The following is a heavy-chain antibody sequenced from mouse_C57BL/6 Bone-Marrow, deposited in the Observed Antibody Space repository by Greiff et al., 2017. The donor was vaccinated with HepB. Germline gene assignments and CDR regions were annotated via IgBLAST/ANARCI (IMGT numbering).Heavy chain of an antibody. CDR1: GYSITSGYY. J-gene: IGHJ4*01. CDR2: ISYDGSN. CDR3: ARDGNWYAMDY. V-gene: IGHV3-6*01. D-gene: IGHD4-1*01. Sequence: ESGPGLVKPSQSLSLTCSVTGYSITSGYYWNWIRQFPGNKLEWMGYISYDGSNNYNPSLKNRISITRDTSKNQFFLKLNSVTTEDTATYYCARDGNWYAMDYWGQGTSVTVSS.